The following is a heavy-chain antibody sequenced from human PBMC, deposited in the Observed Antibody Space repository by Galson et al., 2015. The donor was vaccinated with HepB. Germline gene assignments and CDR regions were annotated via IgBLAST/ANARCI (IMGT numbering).Heavy chain of an antibody. CDR3: ARDQGYYGSGPPRYYFDY. D-gene: IGHD3-10*01. Sequence: SLRLSCAASGFTFSSYSMNWVRQAPGQGLEWVSYISSSSSIINYAYSVKGRFTISRDNAKNSPYLQMNSLRAEDTAVYYCARDQGYYGSGPPRYYFDYWGQGTLVTVSS. V-gene: IGHV3-48*01. CDR1: GFTFSSYS. J-gene: IGHJ4*02. CDR2: ISSSSSII.